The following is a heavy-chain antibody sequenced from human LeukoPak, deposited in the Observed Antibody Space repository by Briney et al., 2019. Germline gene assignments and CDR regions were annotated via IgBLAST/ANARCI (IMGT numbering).Heavy chain of an antibody. Sequence: GASVTVSCKASGGTFSSYAISWVRQAPGQGLEWMGGIIPIFGTANYAQKFQGRVTITADESTSTAYMELSSLRSEDTAVYYCATGIADAFDIWGQGTMVTVSS. CDR1: GGTFSSYA. CDR2: IIPIFGTA. J-gene: IGHJ3*02. CDR3: ATGIADAFDI. D-gene: IGHD6-13*01. V-gene: IGHV1-69*13.